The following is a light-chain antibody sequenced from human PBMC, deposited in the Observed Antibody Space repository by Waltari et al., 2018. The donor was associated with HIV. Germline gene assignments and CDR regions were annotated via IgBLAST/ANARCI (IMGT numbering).Light chain of an antibody. Sequence: DLQMNQSPSTLSAYVGYRVTITCRASQSISSWLAWYQQKPGKAPKLLIYKASSLESGVPSRFSGSGSGTEFTLTISSLQPDDFATYYCQQYNSYSRTFGQGTKVEIK. V-gene: IGKV1-5*03. CDR1: QSISSW. CDR3: QQYNSYSRT. CDR2: KAS. J-gene: IGKJ1*01.